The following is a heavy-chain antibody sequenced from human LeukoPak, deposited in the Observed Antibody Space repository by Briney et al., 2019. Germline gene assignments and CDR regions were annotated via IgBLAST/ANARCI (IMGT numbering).Heavy chain of an antibody. V-gene: IGHV3-21*01. J-gene: IGHJ6*02. Sequence: GGSLRLSCAASGFTFSSYSMNWVRQAPGKGLEWVSAISGSGGSTYYADSVKGRFTISRDNAKNSLYLQMNSLRAEDTAVYYCARGARYCSGGSCYSLGMDVWGQGTTVTVSS. CDR1: GFTFSSYS. CDR2: ISGSGGST. D-gene: IGHD2-15*01. CDR3: ARGARYCSGGSCYSLGMDV.